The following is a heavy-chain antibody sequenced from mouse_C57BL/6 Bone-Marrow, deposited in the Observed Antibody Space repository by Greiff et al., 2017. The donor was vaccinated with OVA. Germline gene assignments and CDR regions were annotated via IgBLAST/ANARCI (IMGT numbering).Heavy chain of an antibody. V-gene: IGHV1-81*01. CDR3: AREGVMAY. D-gene: IGHD2-13*01. Sequence: QVQLMESGAELVRPGASVKLSCKASGYTFTSYGISWVQQTPGQGLEWVGEINPRSGNTYYTEKFKGKATLSADKSSSTAYLGLRSLTSEDSAVYFCAREGVMAYWGQGTLVTVSA. J-gene: IGHJ3*01. CDR1: GYTFTSYG. CDR2: INPRSGNT.